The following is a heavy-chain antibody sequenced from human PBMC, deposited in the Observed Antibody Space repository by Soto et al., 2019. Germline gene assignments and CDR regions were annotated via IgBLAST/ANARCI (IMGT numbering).Heavy chain of an antibody. V-gene: IGHV4-59*01. CDR3: ARYRRGAVAGYTLDN. J-gene: IGHJ4*02. Sequence: SETLSLTYTVSGGSISSNYWTWIRQPPGKGLEWIGYVYNSGSTNYNPSLKSRVTISEDTSKSQFSLKVNSMTAADTAVYYCARYRRGAVAGYTLDNWGQGILVTVSS. CDR2: VYNSGST. CDR1: GGSISSNY. D-gene: IGHD6-13*01.